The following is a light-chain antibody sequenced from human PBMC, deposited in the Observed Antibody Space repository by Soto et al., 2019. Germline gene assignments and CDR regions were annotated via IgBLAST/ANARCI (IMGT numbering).Light chain of an antibody. V-gene: IGKV1-39*01. CDR1: QTISNT. CDR2: ASS. CDR3: QQTYSTPIT. J-gene: IGKJ5*01. Sequence: DIQMTQSPSSLSSSVGDRVTITCRASQTISNTLNWYQQRPGKPPNLLIYASSTLQSGVPPRFSGGGSGTEFSLSISSLQPGGFGSYYCQQTYSTPITFGQGTRLQSK.